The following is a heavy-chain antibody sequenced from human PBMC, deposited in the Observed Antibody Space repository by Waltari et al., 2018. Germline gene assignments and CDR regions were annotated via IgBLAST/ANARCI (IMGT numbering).Heavy chain of an antibody. V-gene: IGHV3-9*01. CDR3: AKAFRGLERYSYGMDV. CDR2: ISWNSDTV. D-gene: IGHD5-12*01. Sequence: VRQAQGKGLEWVSGISWNSDTVGYAESVKGRFTISRDNDKNSLYLQMNSLRAEDTALYYCAKAFRGLERYSYGMDVWGQGTRVTVSS. J-gene: IGHJ6*02.